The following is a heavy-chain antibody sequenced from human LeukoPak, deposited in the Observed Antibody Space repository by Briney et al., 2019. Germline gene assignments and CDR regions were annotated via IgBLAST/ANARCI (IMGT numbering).Heavy chain of an antibody. V-gene: IGHV4-39*07. CDR1: GGSISSSSYY. J-gene: IGHJ4*02. CDR3: AKENNWNDGRFNYFDY. Sequence: SETLSLTCTVSGGSISSSSYYWGWIRQPPGKGLEWIGSIYYSGSTYYNPSLKSRVTISVDTSKNQFSLKLSSVTAEDTAVYYCAKENNWNDGRFNYFDYWGQGTLVTVSS. D-gene: IGHD1-20*01. CDR2: IYYSGST.